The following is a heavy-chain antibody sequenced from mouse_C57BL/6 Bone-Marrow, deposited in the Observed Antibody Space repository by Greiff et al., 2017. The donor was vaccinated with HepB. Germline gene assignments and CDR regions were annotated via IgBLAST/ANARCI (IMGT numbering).Heavy chain of an antibody. CDR2: IDPSDSYT. CDR3: AITVPFAY. V-gene: IGHV1-69*01. J-gene: IGHJ3*01. Sequence: QVQLQQPGAELVKPGASVKLSCKASGYTFTSYWMHWVKQRPGRGLEWIGEIDPSDSYTNYNQKFKGKSTLTVDKSSSTAYMQLSSLTSEDSAVYYCAITVPFAYWGQGTLVTVSA. D-gene: IGHD4-1*01. CDR1: GYTFTSYW.